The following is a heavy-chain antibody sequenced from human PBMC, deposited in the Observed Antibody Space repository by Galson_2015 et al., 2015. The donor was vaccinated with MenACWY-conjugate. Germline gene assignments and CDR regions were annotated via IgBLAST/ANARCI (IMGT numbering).Heavy chain of an antibody. Sequence: SLRLSCAASGFTFSSYRMNWVRQAPGKGLEWVSYISSSSSTIYYADSVKGRFTISRDNAKNSLYLQMNSLRAEDTAVYYCARDLSRSGWYGDYWGQGTLVTVSS. D-gene: IGHD6-19*01. CDR2: ISSSSSTI. CDR3: ARDLSRSGWYGDY. J-gene: IGHJ4*02. V-gene: IGHV3-48*04. CDR1: GFTFSSYR.